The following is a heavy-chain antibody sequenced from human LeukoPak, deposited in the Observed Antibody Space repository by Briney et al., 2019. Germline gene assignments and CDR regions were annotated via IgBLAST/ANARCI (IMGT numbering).Heavy chain of an antibody. D-gene: IGHD3-10*01. J-gene: IGHJ6*02. Sequence: GGSLRLSCAASGFTFDDYGMRWVRHAPGKGLEWVSAISGSGGSTYYADSVKGRFTISRDNSKNTLYLQMNSLRAEDTAVYYCAKFRSRLYGSGSSHYYYYYGMDVWGQGTTVTVSS. CDR1: GFTFDDYG. V-gene: IGHV3-23*01. CDR3: AKFRSRLYGSGSSHYYYYYGMDV. CDR2: ISGSGGST.